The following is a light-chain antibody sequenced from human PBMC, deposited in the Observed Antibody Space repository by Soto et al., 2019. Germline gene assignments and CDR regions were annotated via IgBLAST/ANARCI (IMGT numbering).Light chain of an antibody. CDR2: EVN. CDR3: CSYAGRNNSV. Sequence: QSVLTQPPSASGYLGQSVTISCTGTSSDIGGYNYVSWYQQHPGKAPKLIIYEVNKWPSGVPDRFSGSKSGDTASLTVSGLQAEDEAEYHCCSYAGRNNSVFGTGTQVTVL. CDR1: SSDIGGYNY. J-gene: IGLJ1*01. V-gene: IGLV2-8*01.